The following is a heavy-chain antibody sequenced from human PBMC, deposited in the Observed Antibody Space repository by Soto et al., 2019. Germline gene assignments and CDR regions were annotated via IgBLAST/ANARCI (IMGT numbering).Heavy chain of an antibody. Sequence: QVQLVQSGAEVKKPGASVKVSCKASGYIFTDYYMHWVRQAPGQELGWMGRINPNSGGTNYAQKFQGRVTMTRDTSISTAYTELSSLRSEDMATYYCAREGRTPEGVVLYGMDVWGQGTTVTVSS. D-gene: IGHD3-3*01. CDR3: AREGRTPEGVVLYGMDV. CDR1: GYIFTDYY. J-gene: IGHJ6*02. CDR2: INPNSGGT. V-gene: IGHV1-2*06.